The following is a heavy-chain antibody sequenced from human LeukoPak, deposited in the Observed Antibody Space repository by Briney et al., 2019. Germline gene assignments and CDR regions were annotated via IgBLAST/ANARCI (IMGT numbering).Heavy chain of an antibody. V-gene: IGHV1-69*13. CDR1: GGTFSSYA. J-gene: IGHJ6*02. CDR2: IIPIFGTA. D-gene: IGHD2-2*01. CDR3: ASLVVPAPSNYYYYGMDV. Sequence: GASVKVSCKASGGTFSSYAISWVRQAPGQGLEWMGGIIPIFGTANYAQKFQGRVTITADESTSTACMELSSLRSEDTAVYYCASLVVPAPSNYYYYGMDVWGQGTTVTVSS.